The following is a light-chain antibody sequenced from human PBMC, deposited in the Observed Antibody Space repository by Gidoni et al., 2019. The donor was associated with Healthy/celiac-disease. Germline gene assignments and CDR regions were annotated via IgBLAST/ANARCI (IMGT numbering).Light chain of an antibody. CDR3: QQRSNWPT. Sequence: EIVLTQSPATLSLSPGERATLSCRASQSVSSYLAWYQQKPGQAPRLLLYDASNRATGIPARFRGSGSGTDFTLTIRSLGPEDFAVYYCQQRSNWPTFGPGTKVDIK. V-gene: IGKV3-11*01. CDR1: QSVSSY. CDR2: DAS. J-gene: IGKJ3*01.